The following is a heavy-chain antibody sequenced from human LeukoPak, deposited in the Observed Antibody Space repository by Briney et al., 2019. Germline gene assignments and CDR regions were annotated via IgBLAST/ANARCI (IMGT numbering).Heavy chain of an antibody. D-gene: IGHD2-2*01. CDR2: IYPGDSDT. V-gene: IGHV5-51*01. J-gene: IGHJ4*02. CDR1: GYSFTSYW. Sequence: GESLKISCKGSGYSFTSYWIGWVRQMPGKGLEWVGIIYPGDSDTRYSPSFQGQVTISADKSISTAYLQWSSLKASDTAMYYCARHRSRYCSSTSCYGPYYFDYWGQGTLVTVST. CDR3: ARHRSRYCSSTSCYGPYYFDY.